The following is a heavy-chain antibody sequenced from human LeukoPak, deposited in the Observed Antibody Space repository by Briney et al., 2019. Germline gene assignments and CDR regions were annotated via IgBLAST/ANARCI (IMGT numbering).Heavy chain of an antibody. V-gene: IGHV3-21*01. J-gene: IGHJ4*02. CDR3: ATIAPYGGNSLGY. CDR1: GFTLRSYT. CDR2: IGISSNKI. Sequence: GGSLRLSCAASGFTLRSYTMNWVRQAPGKGLEWVSSIGISSNKIYYADSVKGRFIISRDNSKNTLYLQMNSLKTEDTAVYYCATIAPYGGNSLGYWGQGTLVTVSS. D-gene: IGHD4-23*01.